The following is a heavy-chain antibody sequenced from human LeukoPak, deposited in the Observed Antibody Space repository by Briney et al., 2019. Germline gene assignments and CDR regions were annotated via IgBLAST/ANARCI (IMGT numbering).Heavy chain of an antibody. CDR3: ARAYMTATRHFDY. CDR1: GDTFSSYT. Sequence: SVKVSCKASGDTFSSYTISWVRQAPGQGLEWMGGIIPIFGSADYAQKFQGRVTITADESTSTAYMELSSLRSEDTAMYYCARAYMTATRHFDYWGQGTLVTVSS. V-gene: IGHV1-69*01. CDR2: IIPIFGSA. D-gene: IGHD2-21*02. J-gene: IGHJ4*02.